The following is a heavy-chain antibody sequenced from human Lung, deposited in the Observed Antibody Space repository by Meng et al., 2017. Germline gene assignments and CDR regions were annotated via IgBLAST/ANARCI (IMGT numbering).Heavy chain of an antibody. J-gene: IGHJ4*02. V-gene: IGHV4-34*01. CDR1: GGSFSEYY. CDR2: INHSGST. D-gene: IGHD4-11*01. CDR3: ARGPTTMAHDFDY. Sequence: QVQLQQWGAVLLKPSETLSLTCVVSGGSFSEYYWSWIRQPPGKGLEWIGEINHSGSTNYNPSLESRATISVDTSQNNLSLKLSSVTAADSAVYYCARGPTTMAHDFDYWGQGTLVTVSS.